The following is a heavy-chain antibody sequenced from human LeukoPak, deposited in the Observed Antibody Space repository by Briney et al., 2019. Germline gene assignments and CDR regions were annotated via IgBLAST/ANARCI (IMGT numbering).Heavy chain of an antibody. V-gene: IGHV3-33*01. J-gene: IGHJ4*02. CDR3: ARDSTPFPHFSGYSQNFDY. Sequence: GGSLRLSCAASGCTFSSYGMHWVRQAPGKGLEWVAVIWYDGSNKYYADSVKGRFTISRDNSKNTLYLQMNSLRAEDTAVYYCARDSTPFPHFSGYSQNFDYWGQGTLVTVSS. CDR1: GCTFSSYG. CDR2: IWYDGSNK. D-gene: IGHD5-18*01.